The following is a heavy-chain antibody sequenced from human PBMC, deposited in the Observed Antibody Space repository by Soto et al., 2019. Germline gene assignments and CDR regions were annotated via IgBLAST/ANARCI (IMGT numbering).Heavy chain of an antibody. Sequence: EVQLVESGGGLVQPGGSLRLSCVASGVTFSTYAMSWVRQAPGKGLEWVSAISGSGGTTYYADFVKGRFTISRDNSKNTLYLQMNSLRAEDTAVYYCAKQRAGFGSGSDTYYFEHWGQGTLVTVSS. CDR3: AKQRAGFGSGSDTYYFEH. J-gene: IGHJ4*02. V-gene: IGHV3-23*04. CDR2: ISGSGGTT. D-gene: IGHD3-10*01. CDR1: GVTFSTYA.